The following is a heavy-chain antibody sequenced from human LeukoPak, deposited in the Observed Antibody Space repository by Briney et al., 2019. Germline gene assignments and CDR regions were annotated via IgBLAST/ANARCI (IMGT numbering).Heavy chain of an antibody. CDR1: GYTFTSYG. V-gene: IGHV1-18*04. Sequence: AAVKVTCKAAGYTFTSYGIGLLRQPPAKGLEWMGLISDYNGDTNYAQKLQGRVTMTTDTSTSTAYMELRSLRADDTAVYYWARDLDLGVRGVIRAAGGEFDCWGQGTLVTVSS. CDR2: ISDYNGDT. CDR3: ARDLDLGVRGVIRAAGGEFDC. J-gene: IGHJ4*02. D-gene: IGHD3-10*01.